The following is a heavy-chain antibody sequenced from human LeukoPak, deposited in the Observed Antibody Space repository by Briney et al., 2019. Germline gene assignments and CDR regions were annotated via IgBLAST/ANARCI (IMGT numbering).Heavy chain of an antibody. CDR1: GFTFSSYS. D-gene: IGHD4-17*01. CDR2: ISSSSSYI. CDR3: ARSGDYTGYFDY. Sequence: GGSLRLSCAASGFTFSSYSMNWVRQAPGKGLEWVSSISSSSSYIYYADSVKGRFTISRDNAKNSLYLQMNSLRAEDTVVYYCARSGDYTGYFDYWGQGTLVTVSS. J-gene: IGHJ4*02. V-gene: IGHV3-21*01.